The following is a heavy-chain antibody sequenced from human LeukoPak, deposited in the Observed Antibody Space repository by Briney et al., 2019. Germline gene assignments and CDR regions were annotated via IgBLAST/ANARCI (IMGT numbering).Heavy chain of an antibody. CDR1: GFTLSDYG. CDR2: ITTNSVM. D-gene: IGHD2-2*01. Sequence: GGSLRLSCVASGFTLSDYGMSWARQAPGKGLEWISYITTNSVMFYADSVEGRFAISRDNYQNSVYLQMSVLRDDDTAVYYCTRGRYQFLGPNDSWGQGALVTVSS. CDR3: TRGRYQFLGPNDS. V-gene: IGHV3-48*02. J-gene: IGHJ5*01.